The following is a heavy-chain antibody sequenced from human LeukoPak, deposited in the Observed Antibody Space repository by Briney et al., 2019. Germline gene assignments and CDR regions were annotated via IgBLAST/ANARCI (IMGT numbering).Heavy chain of an antibody. CDR3: ARDGPNYDFWSGYYFSQVSEFDY. D-gene: IGHD3-3*01. Sequence: GGSLRLSCAASGFTFSSYWMSWVRQAPGKGLEWVANIKQDGSEKYYVDSVKGRFTISRDNAKNSLYLQMNSLRAEDTAVYYCARDGPNYDFWSGYYFSQVSEFDYWGQGTLVTVSS. CDR1: GFTFSSYW. CDR2: IKQDGSEK. J-gene: IGHJ4*02. V-gene: IGHV3-7*01.